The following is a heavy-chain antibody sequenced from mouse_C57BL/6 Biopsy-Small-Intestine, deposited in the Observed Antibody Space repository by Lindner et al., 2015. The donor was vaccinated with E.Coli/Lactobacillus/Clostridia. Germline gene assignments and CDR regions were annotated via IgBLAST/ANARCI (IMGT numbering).Heavy chain of an antibody. D-gene: IGHD2-1*01. Sequence: VQLQESGTELVKPGASVKLSCKASGYTFTEYTIHWVKQRSGQGLEWIGWFYPGSGSIKYNEKFKDKATLTADESSSTVYMELSRLTSEDSAVYFCARHEEGIYYGNFYFDYWGQGTTLTVSS. V-gene: IGHV1-62-2*01. CDR2: FYPGSGSI. CDR3: ARHEEGIYYGNFYFDY. J-gene: IGHJ2*01. CDR1: GYTFTEYT.